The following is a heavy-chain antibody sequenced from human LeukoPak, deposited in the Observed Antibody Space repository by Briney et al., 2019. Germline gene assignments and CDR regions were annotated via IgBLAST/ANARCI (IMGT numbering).Heavy chain of an antibody. V-gene: IGHV4-39*01. CDR2: IYYSGST. CDR3: ARHKRFGDPYYFDY. Sequence: AETLSLTCTVSGGSISSSCYYWGWIRPPPGKGLEWFGSIYYSGSTYYNPSLKSRVTISVDRSKNQFSLKLSSVTAADTAVYYCARHKRFGDPYYFDYWGQGTLVTVSS. J-gene: IGHJ4*02. D-gene: IGHD3-10*01. CDR1: GGSISSSCYY.